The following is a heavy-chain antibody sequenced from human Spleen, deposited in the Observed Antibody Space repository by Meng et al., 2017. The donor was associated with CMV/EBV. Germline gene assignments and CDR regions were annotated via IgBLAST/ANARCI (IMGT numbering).Heavy chain of an antibody. CDR3: ARDQNGGNSGWFDP. Sequence: SQTLSLTCAVSGGSFSGYYWSWIRQSPGKGLEWIGEINHSGSTNYNPSLKSRVTISVDTSKNQFSLKLSSVTAEDTAVYYCARDQNGGNSGWFDPWGQGTLVTVSS. CDR1: GGSFSGYY. D-gene: IGHD4-23*01. CDR2: INHSGST. J-gene: IGHJ5*02. V-gene: IGHV4-34*01.